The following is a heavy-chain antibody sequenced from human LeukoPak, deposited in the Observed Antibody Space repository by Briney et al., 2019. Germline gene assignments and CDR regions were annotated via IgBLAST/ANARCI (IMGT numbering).Heavy chain of an antibody. Sequence: AGSLRLSCAASGFTFSDEYMSWIRQAPGKGLEWVSYVSNSGSYTNYTDSVKGRFNISRDNAKSSLYLQMNSVRAEDTAVYYCARSRGAGPGVHFDYWGQGTLV. D-gene: IGHD6-19*01. CDR2: VSNSGSYT. V-gene: IGHV3-11*03. CDR1: GFTFSDEY. CDR3: ARSRGAGPGVHFDY. J-gene: IGHJ4*02.